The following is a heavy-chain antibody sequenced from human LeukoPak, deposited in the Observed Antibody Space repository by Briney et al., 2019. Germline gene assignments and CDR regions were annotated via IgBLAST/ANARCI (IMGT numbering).Heavy chain of an antibody. CDR3: SRGSNDILTGYSTLGEY. CDR1: GGSISSSTYY. V-gene: IGHV4-39*01. J-gene: IGHJ4*02. D-gene: IGHD3-9*01. CDR2: VYYTGST. Sequence: SETLSLTCTVSGGSISSSTYYWGWIRQPPGKGLEWIGSVYYTGSTYYNPSLKSRITILLDTSKNQISLKLSSVTAADTAVYYCSRGSNDILTGYSTLGEYWGQGTLVTVPS.